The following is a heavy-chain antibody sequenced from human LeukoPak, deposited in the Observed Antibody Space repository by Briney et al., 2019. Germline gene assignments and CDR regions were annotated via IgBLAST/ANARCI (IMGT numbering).Heavy chain of an antibody. J-gene: IGHJ4*02. CDR1: GFTFDDYG. V-gene: IGHV3-20*04. CDR3: ARPGYTGATPGHFDY. Sequence: GGSLRLSCAASGFTFDDYGMSWVRQAPGKGLEWVSGINWNGGSTGYADSVKGRFTISRDNAKNSLYLQMNSLRAEDTALYYCARPGYTGATPGHFDYWGQGTLVTVSS. D-gene: IGHD1-26*01. CDR2: INWNGGST.